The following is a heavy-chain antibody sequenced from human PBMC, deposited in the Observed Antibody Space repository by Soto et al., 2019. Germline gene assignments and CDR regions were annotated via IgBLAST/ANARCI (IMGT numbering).Heavy chain of an antibody. J-gene: IGHJ5*02. Sequence: PSETLSLTCTVSGGSISSYYWSWIRQPPGKGLEWIGYIYYSGSTNYNPSLKSRVTISVDTSKNQFSLKLSSVTAADTAVYYRARQAAFGIAARRGQYGWFDPWGQGTLVTVSS. CDR1: GGSISSYY. D-gene: IGHD6-6*01. V-gene: IGHV4-59*08. CDR2: IYYSGST. CDR3: ARQAAFGIAARRGQYGWFDP.